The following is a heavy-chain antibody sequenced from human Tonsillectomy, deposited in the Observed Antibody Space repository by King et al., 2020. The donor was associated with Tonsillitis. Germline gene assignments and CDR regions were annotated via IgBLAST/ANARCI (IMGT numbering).Heavy chain of an antibody. D-gene: IGHD3-22*01. CDR3: ARVHYYDNSRFYY. CDR1: GFNFSNYN. J-gene: IGHJ4*02. V-gene: IGHV3-21*01. CDR2: ISSTSAYI. Sequence: EVQLVESGGGLVKPGGSLRLSCVASGFNFSNYNLNWVRQAPGKGLEWVSSISSTSAYIYYADSLKGRFTISRDNAKNSLYLQMNSLRPDDTAVYYCARVHYYDNSRFYYWGRGALVTVSS.